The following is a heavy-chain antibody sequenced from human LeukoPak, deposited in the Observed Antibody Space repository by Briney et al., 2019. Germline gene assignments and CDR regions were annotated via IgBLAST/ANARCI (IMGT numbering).Heavy chain of an antibody. CDR1: GGSISSSY. D-gene: IGHD3-22*01. J-gene: IGHJ5*02. V-gene: IGHV4-4*07. CDR2: IYTSGTT. Sequence: SETLSLTCTVPGGSISSSYWSWIRQPAGKGLEWIGRIYTSGTTSYNPSLKSRVTISVDTSKNRFSLKLSSVTAADTAVYYCARHARYYDSSGYYEFDPWGQGTLVTVSS. CDR3: ARHARYYDSSGYYEFDP.